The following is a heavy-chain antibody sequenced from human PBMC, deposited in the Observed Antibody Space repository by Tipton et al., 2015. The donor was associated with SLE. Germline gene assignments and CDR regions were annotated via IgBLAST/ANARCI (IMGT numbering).Heavy chain of an antibody. D-gene: IGHD2-2*01. CDR3: ARGCSTSTCY. J-gene: IGHJ4*02. CDR2: IDYSGTT. V-gene: IGHV4-59*08. CDR1: GGSLTDFH. Sequence: TLSLTCAVYGGSLTDFHWSWMRQSPGRGLEWIGYIDYSGTTEYNPSLKSRVTISVDTSKNQFSLKLSSVTAADTAVYYCARGCSTSTCYWGQGALVTVSS.